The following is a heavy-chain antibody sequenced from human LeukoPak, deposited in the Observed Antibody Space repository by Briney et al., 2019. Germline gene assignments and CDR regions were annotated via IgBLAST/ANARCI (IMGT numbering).Heavy chain of an antibody. J-gene: IGHJ5*02. V-gene: IGHV1-8*01. D-gene: IGHD6-19*01. CDR2: MNPNRGNT. CDR1: GYTFTSYD. Sequence: ASVKVSCKASGYTFTSYDINWVRQATGQRLEWMGWMNPNRGNTGYAQKFQGRVTMTRNTSISTAYMELSSLRSEDTAVYYCARGRGYSSGWYEDWFDPWGQGTLVTVSS. CDR3: ARGRGYSSGWYEDWFDP.